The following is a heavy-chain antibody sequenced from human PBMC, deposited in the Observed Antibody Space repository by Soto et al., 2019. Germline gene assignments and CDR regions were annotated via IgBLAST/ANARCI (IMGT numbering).Heavy chain of an antibody. CDR1: GGSISSSNYY. J-gene: IGHJ6*02. Sequence: QLQLQESGPGLVKPSETLSLTCTVSGGSISSSNYYWGWIRQPPGKGLEWIGSIPYTGLTYYNPSLKSRVSMSIDTSNNQVSLTVSSVTAADTAVYYCARPLSGSTSLPSVWGQGTTVTVS. CDR3: ARPLSGSTSLPSV. V-gene: IGHV4-39*01. D-gene: IGHD1-26*01. CDR2: IPYTGLT.